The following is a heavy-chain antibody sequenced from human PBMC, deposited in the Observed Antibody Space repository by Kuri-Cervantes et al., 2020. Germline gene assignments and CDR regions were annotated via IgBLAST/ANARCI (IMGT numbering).Heavy chain of an antibody. Sequence: SVKVSCKASGYTFTYRYLHWVRQAPGQALEWMGWITPFNGNTNYAQKFQDRVTITRDTSASTAYMELSSLRSEDTAVYYCARAPRVSSGRGGPYYYYMDVWGKGTTVTVSS. CDR3: ARAPRVSSGRGGPYYYYMDV. CDR2: ITPFNGNT. CDR1: GYTFTYRY. V-gene: IGHV1-45*02. D-gene: IGHD6-19*01. J-gene: IGHJ6*03.